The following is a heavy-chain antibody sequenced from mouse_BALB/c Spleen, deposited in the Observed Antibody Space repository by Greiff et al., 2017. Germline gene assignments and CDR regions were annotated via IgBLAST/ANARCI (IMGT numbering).Heavy chain of an antibody. CDR1: GYTFTSYW. D-gene: IGHD2-1*01. CDR2: INPSTGYT. Sequence: QVQLQQSGAELAKPGASVKMSCKASGYTFTSYWMHWVKQRPGQGLEWIGYINPSTGYTEYNQKFKDKATVTADKSSSTAYMQLSSLTSEDSAVYYCARWGGNYYYYAMDYWGQGTSVTVSS. J-gene: IGHJ4*01. V-gene: IGHV1-7*01. CDR3: ARWGGNYYYYAMDY.